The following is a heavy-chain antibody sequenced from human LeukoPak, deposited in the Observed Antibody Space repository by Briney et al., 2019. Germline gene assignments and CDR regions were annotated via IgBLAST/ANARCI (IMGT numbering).Heavy chain of an antibody. CDR3: ARGGTLRHVFEI. J-gene: IGHJ3*02. Sequence: SETLSLTCTVSRGSISSYYWCWIRQPPGEGREGTGYVYYTGSTSYNPFLERRVTISVDTYQNLFPLNLSAATVADTPAYVCARGGTLRHVFEIWGRGTMVTVSS. D-gene: IGHD1-1*01. CDR2: VYYTGST. V-gene: IGHV4-59*01. CDR1: RGSISSYY.